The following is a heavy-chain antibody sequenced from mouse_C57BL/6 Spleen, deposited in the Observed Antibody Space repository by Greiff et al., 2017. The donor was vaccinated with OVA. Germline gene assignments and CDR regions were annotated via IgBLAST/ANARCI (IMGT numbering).Heavy chain of an antibody. CDR1: GYTFTSYG. CDR3: ARGGDYDGYWYFDV. D-gene: IGHD2-4*01. Sequence: VQVVESGAELARPGASVKLSCKASGYTFTSYGISWVKQRTGQGLEWIGEIYPRSGNTYYNEKFKGKATLTADKSSSTAYMELRSLTSEDSAVYFCARGGDYDGYWYFDVWGTGTTVTVSS. V-gene: IGHV1-81*01. CDR2: IYPRSGNT. J-gene: IGHJ1*03.